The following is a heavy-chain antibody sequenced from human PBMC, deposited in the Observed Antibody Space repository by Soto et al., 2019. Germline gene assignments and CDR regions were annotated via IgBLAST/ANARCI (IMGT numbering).Heavy chain of an antibody. Sequence: SVKVSCKASGGTFSSYAISWVRQAPGQGLEWMGGIIPIFGTANYAQKFQGRVTITADESTSTAYMELSSLRSEDTAVYYCARSSIVGLYSSGWPFDNWGQGTLVTVPQ. CDR3: ARSSIVGLYSSGWPFDN. CDR2: IIPIFGTA. CDR1: GGTFSSYA. D-gene: IGHD6-19*01. V-gene: IGHV1-69*13. J-gene: IGHJ4*02.